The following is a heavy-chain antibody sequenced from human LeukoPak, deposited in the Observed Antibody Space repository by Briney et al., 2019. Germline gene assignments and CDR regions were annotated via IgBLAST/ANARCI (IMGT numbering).Heavy chain of an antibody. CDR3: ARVRAPHDYYGSGKGWYFDL. V-gene: IGHV4-34*01. D-gene: IGHD3-10*01. Sequence: SETLSLTCAVYGGSFSGYYWSWIRQPPGKGLEWIGEINHSGSTNYNPSLKSRVTISVDTSKNQFSLKLSSVTAADTAVYYCARVRAPHDYYGSGKGWYFDLWGRGTLVTVSS. CDR1: GGSFSGYY. J-gene: IGHJ2*01. CDR2: INHSGST.